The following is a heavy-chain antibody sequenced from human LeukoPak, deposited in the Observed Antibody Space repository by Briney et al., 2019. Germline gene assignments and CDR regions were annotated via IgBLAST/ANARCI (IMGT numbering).Heavy chain of an antibody. D-gene: IGHD2-15*01. Sequence: GASVKVSCKASGYTFTSYGISWVRQAPGQGLEWMGWISAYNGNTNYVQKFQGRLTMTTDRSTTTAYMELRSLRSDDTALYYCARGAKSSSPDYWGQGTAVTVSS. J-gene: IGHJ4*02. CDR1: GYTFTSYG. CDR2: ISAYNGNT. CDR3: ARGAKSSSPDY. V-gene: IGHV1-18*01.